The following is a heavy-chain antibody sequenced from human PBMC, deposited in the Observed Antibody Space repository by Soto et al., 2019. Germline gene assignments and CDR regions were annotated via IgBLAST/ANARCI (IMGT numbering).Heavy chain of an antibody. Sequence: SVKVSCKASGGTFSSYAISWVRQAPGQGLEWMGGIIPIFGTSNYAQKFQGRVTITADESTSTAYMELSSLRSEDTAVYYCARVPCANSCDWCEPWGQGNMVIVSS. CDR3: ARVPCANSCDWCEP. CDR2: IIPIFGTS. CDR1: GGTFSSYA. V-gene: IGHV1-69*13. J-gene: IGHJ5*02. D-gene: IGHD4-4*01.